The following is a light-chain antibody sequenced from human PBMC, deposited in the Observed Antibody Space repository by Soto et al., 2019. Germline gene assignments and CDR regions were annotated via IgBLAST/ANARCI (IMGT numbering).Light chain of an antibody. J-gene: IGKJ2*01. CDR2: RTS. V-gene: IGKV1-5*03. CDR3: QQYHIFLT. CDR1: QSIGAA. Sequence: DIQMTQSPSTLSASVGDRVTITCRASQSIGAALAWYQQKPGKAPDPLIYRTSTLESGVPSRFSGSGSGTEVTLAISSLQPDDCATYTCQQYHIFLTFGQGTKLQIK.